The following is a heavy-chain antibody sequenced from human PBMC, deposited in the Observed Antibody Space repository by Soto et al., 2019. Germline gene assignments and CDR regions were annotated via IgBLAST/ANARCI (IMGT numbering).Heavy chain of an antibody. CDR3: ARRGKTPYYDILTGHYGMDV. Sequence: GESLKISCKGSGHSFTSYWISWVRQMPGKGLEWMGRIDPSDSYTNYSPSFQGHVTISADKSISTAYLQWSSLKASDTAMYYCARRGKTPYYDILTGHYGMDVWGQGTTVTSP. D-gene: IGHD3-9*01. CDR1: GHSFTSYW. V-gene: IGHV5-10-1*01. CDR2: IDPSDSYT. J-gene: IGHJ6*02.